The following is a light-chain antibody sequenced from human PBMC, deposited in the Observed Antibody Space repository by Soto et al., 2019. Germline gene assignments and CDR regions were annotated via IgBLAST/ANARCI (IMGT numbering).Light chain of an antibody. CDR3: QQCYSTPYC. CDR1: QSISSY. V-gene: IGKV1-39*01. J-gene: IGKJ2*03. CDR2: DAS. Sequence: DIQMTQSPSSLSSSVGARVTITCRARQSISSYVNWYQQKPGKAPKLLIYDASSFKSGVTSRFRVNGSGTDLTVTISTLQPGDFATYCWQQCYSTPYCFGQGTKLEIK.